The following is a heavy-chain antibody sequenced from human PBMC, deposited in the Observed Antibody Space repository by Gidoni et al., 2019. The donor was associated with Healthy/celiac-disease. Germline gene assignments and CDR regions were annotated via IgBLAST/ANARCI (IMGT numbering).Heavy chain of an antibody. CDR2: ISWNSGSR. V-gene: IGHV3-9*01. D-gene: IGHD1-26*01. CDR3: AKDISFVVGATTGAFDI. Sequence: EVQLVESGGGLVQPGRSLRLSCAASGFTFDAYAMHWVRQAPGKGLEWVSGISWNSGSRGYAESVNGRFTISRDNAKNSLYLQMNSLRAEDTALYYWAKDISFVVGATTGAFDIWGQGTMVTVSS. J-gene: IGHJ3*02. CDR1: GFTFDAYA.